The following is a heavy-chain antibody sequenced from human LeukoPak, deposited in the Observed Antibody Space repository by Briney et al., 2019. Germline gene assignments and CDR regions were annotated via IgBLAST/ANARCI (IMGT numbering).Heavy chain of an antibody. CDR3: ARGASSPNSSSWYEYFDY. V-gene: IGHV4-34*01. CDR1: GGSFSGFR. J-gene: IGHJ4*02. D-gene: IGHD6-13*01. CDR2: INHSGGT. Sequence: SETLSLTCAVSGGSFSGFRWHWIRQPPGKGPEWIGEINHSGGTTYNPSLKSRVTISVDTSKIQFSLNLTSVTAADTAVYYCARGASSPNSSSWYEYFDYWGQGTLVTVSS.